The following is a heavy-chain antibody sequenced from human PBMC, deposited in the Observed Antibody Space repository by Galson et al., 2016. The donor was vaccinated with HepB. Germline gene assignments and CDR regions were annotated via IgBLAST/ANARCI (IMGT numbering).Heavy chain of an antibody. D-gene: IGHD3-9*01. CDR3: ARDRNDIGLDS. J-gene: IGHJ4*02. V-gene: IGHV6-1*01. CDR1: GDSVSSNSAA. CDR2: TYYRSKWYN. Sequence: CAISGDSVSSNSAAWKWIRQAPSRGLEWLGRTYYRSKWYNDYAVSVKSRISINPDTSKNQFSLKLNSVTATDTAIYYCARDRNDIGLDSWGQGTLVTVSS.